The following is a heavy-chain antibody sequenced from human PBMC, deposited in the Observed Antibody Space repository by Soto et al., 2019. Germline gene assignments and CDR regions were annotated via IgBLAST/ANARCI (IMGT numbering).Heavy chain of an antibody. CDR3: ARGSPPFQIAVAKKIYTDY. D-gene: IGHD6-19*01. J-gene: IGHJ4*02. V-gene: IGHV4-34*01. CDR1: GGSFSGYY. CDR2: INHSGST. Sequence: TSETLSLTCAVYGGSFSGYYWSWIRQPPGKGLEWIGEINHSGSTNYNPSLKSRVTISVDTSKNQFSLKLSSVTAADTAVYYCARGSPPFQIAVAKKIYTDYWGQGTLVTVSS.